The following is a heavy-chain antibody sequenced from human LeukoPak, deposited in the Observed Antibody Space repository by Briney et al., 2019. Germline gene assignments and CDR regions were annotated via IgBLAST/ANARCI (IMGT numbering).Heavy chain of an antibody. CDR2: IKLDGSEK. V-gene: IGHV3-7*03. CDR3: ARDQYDTWSRRGNFDS. D-gene: IGHD3-3*01. Sequence: GSLRLSCVASGFTFGKYWMSWVRQAPGKGLEWVANIKLDGSEKNYVDSVKGRFTISRDNTKNSLYLQMNSLRVEDAAVFYCARDQYDTWSRRGNFDSWGQGTLVIVSS. CDR1: GFTFGKYW. J-gene: IGHJ4*02.